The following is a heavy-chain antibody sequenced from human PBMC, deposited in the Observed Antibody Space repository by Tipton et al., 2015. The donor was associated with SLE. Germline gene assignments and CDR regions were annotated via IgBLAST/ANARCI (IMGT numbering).Heavy chain of an antibody. V-gene: IGHV4-38-2*02. CDR2: IYHSGTT. J-gene: IGHJ6*03. Sequence: TLSLTCTVSGYSINNGFYWGWIRQPPGKGLEWIGIIYHSGTTYYNPSLKSRVTISVDTSKNQFSRRLSSVTAADTAMYYCARDLYDFWSGYTPSGAMDVWGKGTTVTVSS. CDR1: GYSINNGFY. CDR3: ARDLYDFWSGYTPSGAMDV. D-gene: IGHD3-3*01.